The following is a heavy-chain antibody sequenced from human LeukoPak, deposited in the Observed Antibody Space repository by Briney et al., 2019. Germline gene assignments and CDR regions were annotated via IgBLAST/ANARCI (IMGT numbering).Heavy chain of an antibody. D-gene: IGHD6-13*01. Sequence: GALRLSCAASGFTFSNYAMSWVRQAPGEGLEWVSAISGSGGSTYYADSVKGRFTISRDNSKNTLYLQMDSLRAEDTAVYYCAKTPYSSSWYYFDFWGQGTLVTVSS. CDR1: GFTFSNYA. V-gene: IGHV3-23*01. CDR2: ISGSGGST. J-gene: IGHJ4*02. CDR3: AKTPYSSSWYYFDF.